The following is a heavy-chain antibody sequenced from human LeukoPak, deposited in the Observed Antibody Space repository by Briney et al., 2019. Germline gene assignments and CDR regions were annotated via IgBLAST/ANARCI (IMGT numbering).Heavy chain of an antibody. V-gene: IGHV3-48*01. D-gene: IGHD5-24*01. Sequence: SGGSLRLSCAASGFTFSSYSMNWVRQAPGKGLEWVSYISSSSSTIYYADSVKGRFTISRDNSKNTLYLQMNSLRAEDTAVYYCARDLAPLRDGYNYPNYWGQGTLVTVSS. CDR1: GFTFSSYS. J-gene: IGHJ4*02. CDR2: ISSSSSTI. CDR3: ARDLAPLRDGYNYPNY.